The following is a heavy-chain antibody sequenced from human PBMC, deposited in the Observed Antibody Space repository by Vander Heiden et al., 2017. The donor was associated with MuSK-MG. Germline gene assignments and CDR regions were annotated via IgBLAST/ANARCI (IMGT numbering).Heavy chain of an antibody. V-gene: IGHV1-46*03. Sequence: QVQLVQSGAEVKKPGASVKVSCKASGYTFTSPYLHWVRRAPGQGRGWMGMINPSGGSTSYAQKFQGRVTMTRDTSTSTVYMELSSLRSEDTAVYYWARDRSPAGVATSYYFDYWGQGTLVTVSS. D-gene: IGHD5-12*01. CDR1: GYTFTSPY. J-gene: IGHJ4*02. CDR3: ARDRSPAGVATSYYFDY. CDR2: INPSGGST.